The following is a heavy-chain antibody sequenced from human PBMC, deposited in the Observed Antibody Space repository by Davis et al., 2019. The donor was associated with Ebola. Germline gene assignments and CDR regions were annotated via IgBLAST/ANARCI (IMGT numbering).Heavy chain of an antibody. CDR3: ARENLFIAAAGFDY. D-gene: IGHD6-13*01. CDR1: GFTFSSYS. CDR2: ISSSSSYI. J-gene: IGHJ4*02. V-gene: IGHV3-21*01. Sequence: PGGSLRLSCAASGFTFSSYSMNWVRQAPGKGLEWVSSISSSSSYIYYADSVKVRFTISRDNAKNSLYLRMNSLRAEDTAVYYCARENLFIAAAGFDYWGQGTLVTVSS.